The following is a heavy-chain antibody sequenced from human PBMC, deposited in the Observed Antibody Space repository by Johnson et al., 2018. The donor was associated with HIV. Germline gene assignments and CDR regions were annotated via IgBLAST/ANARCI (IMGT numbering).Heavy chain of an antibody. D-gene: IGHD6-13*01. CDR1: GFTFSSYA. CDR2: ISGSGGSK. CDR3: ARVITEGGTRWAFDI. J-gene: IGHJ3*02. V-gene: IGHV3-23*04. Sequence: VQLVESGGGLVQPGGSLRLSCAASGFTFSSYAMSWVRQAPGKGLEWVSAISGSGGSKDYADSVKGRFTISRDNSKNMLYLQMNSLRAEDTDMYYCARVITEGGTRWAFDIGGQGTIVTVSA.